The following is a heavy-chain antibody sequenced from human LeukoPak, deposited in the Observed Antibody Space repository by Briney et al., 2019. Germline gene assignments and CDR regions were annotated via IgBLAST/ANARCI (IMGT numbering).Heavy chain of an antibody. V-gene: IGHV3-7*03. D-gene: IGHD3-10*01. J-gene: IGHJ6*03. CDR1: GFTFSNYW. Sequence: GGSLRLSCAASGFTFSNYWMSWVRQAPGKGLEWVANIKQDRSEKYYVDSVKGRFTISRDNAKNSLYLQMNSLKTEDTAVYYCTTVCPLDTMVRGVMVSYYYYMDVWGKGTTVTISS. CDR2: IKQDRSEK. CDR3: TTVCPLDTMVRGVMVSYYYYMDV.